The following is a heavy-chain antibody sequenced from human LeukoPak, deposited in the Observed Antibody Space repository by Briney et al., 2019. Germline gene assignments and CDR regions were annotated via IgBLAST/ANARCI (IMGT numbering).Heavy chain of an antibody. CDR2: INAYNGNT. Sequence: ASVEVSCKASGYTFTSYGISWVRQAPGQGLEWMGWINAYNGNTNYAQKLQGRVTMATDTSTSTAYMELRSLRSDDTAVYYCARGPVGATPFDYWGQGTLVTVSS. CDR1: GYTFTSYG. J-gene: IGHJ4*02. V-gene: IGHV1-18*01. CDR3: ARGPVGATPFDY. D-gene: IGHD1-26*01.